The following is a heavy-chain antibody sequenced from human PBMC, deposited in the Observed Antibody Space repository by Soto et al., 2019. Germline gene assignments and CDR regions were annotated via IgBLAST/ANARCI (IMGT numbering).Heavy chain of an antibody. V-gene: IGHV4-34*01. CDR1: GGSFSGYY. J-gene: IGHJ6*02. CDR2: INHSGST. CDR3: ARDLLWFWEFPADYYYGIDV. Sequence: SETLSLTCAVYGGSFSGYYWSWIRQPPGKGLEWIGEINHSGSTNYNPSLKSRVTISVDTSKNQFSLKLSSVTAADTAGYYCARDLLWFWEFPADYYYGIDVWGQGTMVTVSS. D-gene: IGHD3-10*01.